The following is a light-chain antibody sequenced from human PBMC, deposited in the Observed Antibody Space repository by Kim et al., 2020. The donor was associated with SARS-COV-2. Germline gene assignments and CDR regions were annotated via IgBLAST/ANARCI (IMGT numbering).Light chain of an antibody. J-gene: IGLJ2*01. Sequence: LGASVKLTCTLSSGHSSYAIALHQQQPEKGPRYLMKLNSDGSHSKGDGIPDRFSGSSSGAERYLTISSLQSEDEADYYCQTWGTVFGGGTQLTVL. CDR1: SGHSSYA. V-gene: IGLV4-69*01. CDR2: LNSDGSH. CDR3: QTWGTV.